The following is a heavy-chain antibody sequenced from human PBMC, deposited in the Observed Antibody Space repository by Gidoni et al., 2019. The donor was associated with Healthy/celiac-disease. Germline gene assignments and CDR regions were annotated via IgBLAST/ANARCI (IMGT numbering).Heavy chain of an antibody. CDR2: RYWDDDQ. CDR1: GFSLSTSGLG. D-gene: IGHD3-22*01. J-gene: IGHJ3*02. CDR3: AHISGWYYDSSGYYYGDAFDI. Sequence: QITLQESGPTLVNPPQTLPRTSTFSGFSLSTSGLGVGWIRQPPGKALAWLALRYWDDDQRYSPSLKSRLTITKDTSKNQVVLTMTNMDPVDTATYYFAHISGWYYDSSGYYYGDAFDIWGQGTMVTVSS. V-gene: IGHV2-5*02.